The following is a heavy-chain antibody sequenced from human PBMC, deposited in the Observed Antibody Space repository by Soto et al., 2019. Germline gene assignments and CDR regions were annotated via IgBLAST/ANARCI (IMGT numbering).Heavy chain of an antibody. V-gene: IGHV4-34*01. D-gene: IGHD2-2*01. CDR1: GGCFSGYY. CDR3: ARKSPAALRAYNWFDP. J-gene: IGHJ5*02. Sequence: SETLSLTCAVYGGCFSGYYWSWIRQPPGKGLEWIGEINHSGSTNYNPSLKSRVTISVDTSKNQFSLKLSSVTAADTAVYYCARKSPAALRAYNWFDPWGQGTLVTVSS. CDR2: INHSGST.